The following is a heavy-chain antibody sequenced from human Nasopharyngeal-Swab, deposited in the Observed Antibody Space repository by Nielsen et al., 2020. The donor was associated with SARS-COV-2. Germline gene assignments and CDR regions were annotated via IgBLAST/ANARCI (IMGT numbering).Heavy chain of an antibody. V-gene: IGHV5-51*01. CDR3: ARPMRPMGHYYFGMDV. Sequence: GEYLKISCKGSGYSFTTYWIGWVRQMPGKGLEWMGIIYPGDSNTRYSPSFQGQVTISVEKYSSTAYLQWSSLKASDTAIYYCARPMRPMGHYYFGMDVCGQGTTVTASS. CDR2: IYPGDSNT. J-gene: IGHJ6*02. CDR1: GYSFTTYW. D-gene: IGHD1-26*01.